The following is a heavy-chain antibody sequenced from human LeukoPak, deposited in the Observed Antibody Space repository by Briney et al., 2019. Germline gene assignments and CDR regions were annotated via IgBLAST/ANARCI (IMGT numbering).Heavy chain of an antibody. V-gene: IGHV1-69*02. J-gene: IGHJ5*02. CDR2: IIPILGIA. CDR1: GYTFTSYY. D-gene: IGHD1-1*01. Sequence: SVKVSCKASGYTFTSYYMHWVRQAPGQGLEWMGRIIPILGIANYAQKFQGRVTITADKSTSTAYMELSSLRSEDTAVYYCASSHGNWFPWGQGTLVTVSS. CDR3: ASSHGNWFP.